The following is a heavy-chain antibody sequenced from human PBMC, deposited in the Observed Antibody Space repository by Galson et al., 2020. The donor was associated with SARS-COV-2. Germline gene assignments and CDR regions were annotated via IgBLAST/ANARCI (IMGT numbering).Heavy chain of an antibody. V-gene: IGHV3-48*03. Sequence: GESLKISCAASGFTFSSYEMNWVRQAPGQGLEWVSYISSSGSTIYYADSVKGRFTISRDNAKNSLYLQMNSLRAEDTAVYYCARDTPYYYDSSGYSYPDYWGQGTLVTVSS. CDR3: ARDTPYYYDSSGYSYPDY. D-gene: IGHD3-22*01. CDR2: ISSSGSTI. J-gene: IGHJ4*02. CDR1: GFTFSSYE.